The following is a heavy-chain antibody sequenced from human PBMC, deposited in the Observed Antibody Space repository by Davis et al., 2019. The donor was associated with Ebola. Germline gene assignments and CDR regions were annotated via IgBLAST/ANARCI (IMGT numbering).Heavy chain of an antibody. CDR2: IYYSGST. V-gene: IGHV4-39*01. CDR3: ASQANTAMVWGYFDY. D-gene: IGHD5-18*01. CDR1: GGSISSSSYY. J-gene: IGHJ4*02. Sequence: PSETLSLTCTVSGGSISSSSYYWGWIRQPPGKGLEWIGSIYYSGSTYYNPSLKSRVTISVDTSKNQFSLKLSSVTAADTAVYYCASQANTAMVWGYFDYWGQGTLVTVSS.